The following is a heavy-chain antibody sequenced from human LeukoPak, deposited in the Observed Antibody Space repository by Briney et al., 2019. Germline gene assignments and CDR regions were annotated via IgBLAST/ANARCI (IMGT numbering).Heavy chain of an antibody. D-gene: IGHD6-25*01. J-gene: IGHJ4*02. Sequence: SETLSLTCTVSGDSISKRNNHWAWIRQPPGKGLEWIANMAYDGRTNYKPSLKSRVTMSLDPSKNQFSLKLSSVTAADTAIYYCARDIGSAINDYWGQGTLVTVSS. CDR1: GDSISKRNNH. V-gene: IGHV4-39*07. CDR3: ARDIGSAINDY. CDR2: MAYDGRT.